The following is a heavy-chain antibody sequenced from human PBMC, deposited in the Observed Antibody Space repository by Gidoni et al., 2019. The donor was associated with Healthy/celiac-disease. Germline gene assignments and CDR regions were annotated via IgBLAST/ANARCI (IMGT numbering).Heavy chain of an antibody. Sequence: QVQLVQSGAEVKKPGASVTVSCKVSGYTLTELSMHWVRQAPGKALEWMGGFDPEDGETIYAQKFQGRVTMTEDTSTDTAYMELSSLRSEDTAVYYCATSGFDYELENAFDIWGQGTMVTVSS. J-gene: IGHJ3*02. CDR3: ATSGFDYELENAFDI. CDR1: GYTLTELS. V-gene: IGHV1-24*01. D-gene: IGHD4-17*01. CDR2: FDPEDGET.